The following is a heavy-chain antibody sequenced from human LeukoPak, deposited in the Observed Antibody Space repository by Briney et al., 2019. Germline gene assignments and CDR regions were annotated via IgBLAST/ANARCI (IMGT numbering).Heavy chain of an antibody. D-gene: IGHD3-22*01. V-gene: IGHV4-59*01. Sequence: SETLSLTCTVSGGSISIYYWSWIRQPPGKGLEWIGYIYYSGSTNYNPSLKSRVTMSVDTSKNQFSLKLSSVTAADTAVYYCARAPSSGYYSWYFDYWGQGTLVTVSS. CDR3: ARAPSSGYYSWYFDY. CDR2: IYYSGST. CDR1: GGSISIYY. J-gene: IGHJ4*02.